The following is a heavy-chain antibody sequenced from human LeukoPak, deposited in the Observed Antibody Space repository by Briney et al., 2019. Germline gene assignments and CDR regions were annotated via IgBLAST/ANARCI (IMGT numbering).Heavy chain of an antibody. J-gene: IGHJ4*02. Sequence: QPGGSLRLSCAASGFTFSSYEFNWVRQAPGKGLEWVSYISSSGSIIFYADSVKGRFTISRDNAKKSLYLQMNSLIAEDTAIYYCARGVVPPPYWGQGTLVTVSS. D-gene: IGHD4-23*01. CDR3: ARGVVPPPY. CDR1: GFTFSSYE. V-gene: IGHV3-48*03. CDR2: ISSSGSII.